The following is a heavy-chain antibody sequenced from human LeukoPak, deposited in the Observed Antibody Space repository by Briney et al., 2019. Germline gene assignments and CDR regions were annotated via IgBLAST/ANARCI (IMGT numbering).Heavy chain of an antibody. Sequence: GRSLRLSCAASGFTFDDYAMHWVRQAPGKGLEWVSGISWNSGSIGYADSVKGRFTISRDNAKNSLYLQMNSLRAEDTALYYCAKGLGDHMDGSIDYWGQGTLVTVSS. CDR2: ISWNSGSI. V-gene: IGHV3-9*01. D-gene: IGHD4-17*01. CDR3: AKGLGDHMDGSIDY. J-gene: IGHJ4*02. CDR1: GFTFDDYA.